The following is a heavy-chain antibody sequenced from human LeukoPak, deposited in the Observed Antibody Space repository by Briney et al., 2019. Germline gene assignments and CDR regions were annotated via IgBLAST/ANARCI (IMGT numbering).Heavy chain of an antibody. CDR2: IYYSGST. D-gene: IGHD3-22*01. CDR1: DGSISSGGYY. V-gene: IGHV4-31*03. CDR3: ARGSDSSGYYPIGVPDY. Sequence: SETLSLTCTVSDGSISSGGYYWSWIRQHPGKGLEWIGYIYYSGSTYYNPSLKSRVTISVDTSKNQFSLKLSSVTAADTAVYYCARGSDSSGYYPIGVPDYWGQGTLVTVSS. J-gene: IGHJ4*02.